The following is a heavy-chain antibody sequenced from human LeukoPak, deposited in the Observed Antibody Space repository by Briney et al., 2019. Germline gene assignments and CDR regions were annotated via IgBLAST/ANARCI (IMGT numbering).Heavy chain of an antibody. D-gene: IGHD3-9*01. J-gene: IGHJ6*03. CDR1: GFTVSSNY. CDR3: ARAIVGHRYFDWLVKGGEYYMDV. Sequence: SGGSLRLSCAASGFTVSSNYMSWVRQAPGKGLEWVSVIYSGGSAYYADSVKGRFTISRDNSKNTLYLQMNSLRAEDTAVYYCARAIVGHRYFDWLVKGGEYYMDVWGKGTTVTVSS. CDR2: IYSGGSA. V-gene: IGHV3-66*01.